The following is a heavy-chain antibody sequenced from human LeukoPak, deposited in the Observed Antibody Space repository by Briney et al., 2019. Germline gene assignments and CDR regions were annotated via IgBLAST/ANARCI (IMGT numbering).Heavy chain of an antibody. V-gene: IGHV3-23*01. Sequence: GGSLRLSCAASGFTFSSYAMSWVRQAPGKGLEWVPAISGSGGSTYYADSVKGRFTISRDNSKNTLYLQMNSLRAEDTAVYYCAKTYYDFWSGYYPTNWFDPWGQGTLVTVSS. CDR2: ISGSGGST. CDR1: GFTFSSYA. D-gene: IGHD3-3*01. CDR3: AKTYYDFWSGYYPTNWFDP. J-gene: IGHJ5*02.